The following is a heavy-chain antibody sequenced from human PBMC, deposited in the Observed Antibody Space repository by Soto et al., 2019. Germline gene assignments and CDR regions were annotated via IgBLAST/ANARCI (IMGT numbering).Heavy chain of an antibody. V-gene: IGHV3-23*01. CDR2: ISGSGGST. Sequence: GGSLRLSCSASGFTFSSYAMHWVRQAPGKGLEWVSAISGSGGSTYYADSVKGRFTISRDNSKNTLYLQMNSLRAEDTAVYYCVLWPPYYFDYWGQGTLVTVSS. CDR1: GFTFSSYA. J-gene: IGHJ4*02. CDR3: VLWPPYYFDY. D-gene: IGHD3-10*01.